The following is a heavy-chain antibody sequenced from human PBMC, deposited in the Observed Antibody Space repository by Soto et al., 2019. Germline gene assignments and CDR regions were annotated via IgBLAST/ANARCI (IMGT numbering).Heavy chain of an antibody. V-gene: IGHV3-21*01. Sequence: GGSLRLSCAASGFTFSSYSMNWVRQAPGKGLEWVSSISSSSSYIYYADSVKGRFTISRDNAKNSLYLQMNSLRAEDTAVYYCARGKGLCSGGSCYSERLNWFDPWGQGTLVTVS. CDR3: ARGKGLCSGGSCYSERLNWFDP. CDR1: GFTFSSYS. CDR2: ISSSSSYI. D-gene: IGHD2-15*01. J-gene: IGHJ5*02.